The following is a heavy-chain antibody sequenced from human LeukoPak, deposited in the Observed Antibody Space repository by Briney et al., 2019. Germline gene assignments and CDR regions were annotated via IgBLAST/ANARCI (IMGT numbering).Heavy chain of an antibody. J-gene: IGHJ4*02. CDR3: ASYYGSGSHFDY. Sequence: GGSLRLSCAASGFTFSTYWMSWVRQAPGKGLELVANINQDGSEKYYVDSVKGRFTISRDNAKNSLYLQMNSLRAEDTAVYYCASYYGSGSHFDYWGQGTLVTVSP. CDR2: INQDGSEK. V-gene: IGHV3-7*01. D-gene: IGHD3-10*01. CDR1: GFTFSTYW.